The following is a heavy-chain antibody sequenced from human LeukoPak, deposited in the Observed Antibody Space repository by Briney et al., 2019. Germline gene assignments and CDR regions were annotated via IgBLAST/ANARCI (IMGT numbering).Heavy chain of an antibody. Sequence: MTSETLSLTCAVYGGSFSGYYWSWIRQPPGKGLEWIGEINHSGSTNYNPSLKSRVTISVDTSKNQFSLKLSSVTAADTAVYYCARALILYGMDVWGQGTTVTVSS. D-gene: IGHD2-21*01. CDR2: INHSGST. CDR1: GGSFSGYY. CDR3: ARALILYGMDV. V-gene: IGHV4-34*01. J-gene: IGHJ6*02.